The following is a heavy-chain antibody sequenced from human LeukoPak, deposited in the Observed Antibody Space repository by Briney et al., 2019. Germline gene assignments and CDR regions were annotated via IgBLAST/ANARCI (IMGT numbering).Heavy chain of an antibody. Sequence: SVKVSCKASGGTFSSYAISWVRQAPGQGLEWMGGIIPIFGTANYAQKFQGRVTITTDESTSTAYMELSSLRSEDTAVYYCARAVNTMIVVVITSWFDYWGQGTLVTVSS. J-gene: IGHJ4*02. CDR3: ARAVNTMIVVVITSWFDY. CDR1: GGTFSSYA. CDR2: IIPIFGTA. V-gene: IGHV1-69*05. D-gene: IGHD3-22*01.